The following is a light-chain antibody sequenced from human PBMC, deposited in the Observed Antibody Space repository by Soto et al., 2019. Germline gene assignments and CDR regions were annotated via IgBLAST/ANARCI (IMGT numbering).Light chain of an antibody. CDR2: DAS. V-gene: IGKV3-20*01. Sequence: EIVLTQSPGTLSLSPGERATLSCRASQSVSSYYLAWYQQKPGQAPRLLIYDASNRATGIPARFSGSGSGTDFTLTISSLQPDDFATYYCQQYNSYEWTFGQGTKVDIK. CDR1: QSVSSYY. J-gene: IGKJ1*01. CDR3: QQYNSYEWT.